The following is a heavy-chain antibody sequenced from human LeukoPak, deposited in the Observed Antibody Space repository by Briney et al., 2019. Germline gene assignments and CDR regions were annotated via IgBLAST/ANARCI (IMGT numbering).Heavy chain of an antibody. CDR3: ARVPGAYYFDY. D-gene: IGHD3-16*01. V-gene: IGHV4-30-2*01. CDR1: GGSISSGGYY. Sequence: PSETLSLTCTVSGGSISSGGYYWSWIRQPPGKGLEWIGYIYHSGSTYYNPSLKSRVTISVDRSKNQFSLKLSSVTAADTAVYYCARVPGAYYFDYWGQGTLVTVSS. CDR2: IYHSGST. J-gene: IGHJ4*02.